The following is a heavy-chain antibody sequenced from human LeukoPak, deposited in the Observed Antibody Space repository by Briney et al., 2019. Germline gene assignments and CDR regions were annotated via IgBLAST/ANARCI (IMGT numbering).Heavy chain of an antibody. Sequence: SETLSLTCTVSGGSISSYYWTWIRQPPGKGLEWIGFIYYSGSTNYNPSLKSRVTISVDTSKNQFSLRLSSVTAADTAVYYCARGRTQQNLFDYWGQGTLVTVSS. J-gene: IGHJ4*02. CDR2: IYYSGST. CDR1: GGSISSYY. V-gene: IGHV4-59*01. CDR3: ARGRTQQNLFDY. D-gene: IGHD1-14*01.